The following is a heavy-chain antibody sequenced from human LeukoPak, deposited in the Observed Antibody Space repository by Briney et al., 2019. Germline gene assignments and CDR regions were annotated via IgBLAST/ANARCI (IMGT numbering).Heavy chain of an antibody. V-gene: IGHV4-59*01. Sequence: PSETLPLTCTVSGGSISSYYWSWIRQPPGKGLEWIGYIYYSGSTNYNPSLKSRVTISVDTSNNQFSLKVSSVTAADTAVYYCARSGSKVMTAINFWGQGTLVTVSS. CDR3: ARSGSKVMTAINF. CDR2: IYYSGST. CDR1: GGSISSYY. J-gene: IGHJ4*02. D-gene: IGHD2-21*02.